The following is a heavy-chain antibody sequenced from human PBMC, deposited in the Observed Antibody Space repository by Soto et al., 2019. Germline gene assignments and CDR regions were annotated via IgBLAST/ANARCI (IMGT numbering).Heavy chain of an antibody. Sequence: GESLKISCRGFGYSFTTYWIGWVRQMPGKGLEWMGIIYPDDSDTRYSPSFQGQVTFSADKSISTAYMQWSSLKASDTAMYYCARYSGYDPNRAMPGGYYFDYWALGTLVTVS. D-gene: IGHD5-12*01. V-gene: IGHV5-51*01. CDR2: IYPDDSDT. CDR3: ARYSGYDPNRAMPGGYYFDY. CDR1: GYSFTTYW. J-gene: IGHJ4*02.